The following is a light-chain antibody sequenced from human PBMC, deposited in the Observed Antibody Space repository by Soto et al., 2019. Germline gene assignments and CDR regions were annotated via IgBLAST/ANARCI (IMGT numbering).Light chain of an antibody. CDR2: GDN. Sequence: QSVLTQPPSVSGAPGQRVIISCTGGSSNIRANNDVHWYQQTPGRAPKLLIYGDNNRPSGVPDRFSGSKSGTSASLAITGLQAEDEADYYCHSYDDSLSGSVFGGGTKVTVL. CDR3: HSYDDSLSGSV. CDR1: SSNIRANND. J-gene: IGLJ3*02. V-gene: IGLV1-40*01.